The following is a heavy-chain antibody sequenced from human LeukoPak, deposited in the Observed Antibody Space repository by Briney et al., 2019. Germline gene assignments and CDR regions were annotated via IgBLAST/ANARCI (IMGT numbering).Heavy chain of an antibody. D-gene: IGHD5-18*01. J-gene: IGHJ4*02. CDR1: GGSISSSSYY. Sequence: PSETLSLTCTVSGGSISSSSYYWGWIRQPPGKGLEWIGSIYYSGSTYYNPSLKGRVTISVDTSKNQFSLKLSSVTAADTAVYYCARRPYSYGPYYFDYWGQGTLVTVSS. CDR3: ARRPYSYGPYYFDY. CDR2: IYYSGST. V-gene: IGHV4-39*01.